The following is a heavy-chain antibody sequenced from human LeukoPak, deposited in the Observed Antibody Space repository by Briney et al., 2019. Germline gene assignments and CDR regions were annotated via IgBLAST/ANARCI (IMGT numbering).Heavy chain of an antibody. CDR1: GYSISSGYY. V-gene: IGHV4-38-2*02. D-gene: IGHD6-13*01. CDR3: ARGHSSSWSLLGIDY. J-gene: IGHJ4*02. CDR2: MYHSGST. Sequence: SETLSLTCSVSGYSISSGYYWGWIRQPPGKGLEWIGSMYHSGSTYYNPSLKSRVTMSADTSKNQFSLKLSSVTAADTAVFYCARGHSSSWSLLGIDYWGQGTLVTVSS.